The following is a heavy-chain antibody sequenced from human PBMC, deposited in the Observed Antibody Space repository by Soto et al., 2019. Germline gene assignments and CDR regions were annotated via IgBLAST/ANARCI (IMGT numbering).Heavy chain of an antibody. V-gene: IGHV3-33*01. D-gene: IGHD3-10*01. Sequence: QVQLVESGGGVVQPGRSLRLSCAASGFTFSSYGMHWVRQAPGKGLEWVAVIWYDGSNKYYADSVKGRFTISRDNSKNTLYLQMNSLRAKDTAVYYCARDRARDYYGSGSHDYWGQGTLVTVSS. J-gene: IGHJ4*02. CDR2: IWYDGSNK. CDR1: GFTFSSYG. CDR3: ARDRARDYYGSGSHDY.